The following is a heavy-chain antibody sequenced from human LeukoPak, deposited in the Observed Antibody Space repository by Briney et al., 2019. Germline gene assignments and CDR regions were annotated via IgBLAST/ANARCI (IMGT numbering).Heavy chain of an antibody. D-gene: IGHD2-2*01. J-gene: IGHJ6*02. CDR3: ARETFVVVPAATYYYYGMDV. Sequence: GASVKVSCKASGYTFTSYGISWVRQAPGQGLEWMGWISAYNGNTNYAQKLQGRDTMTTDTSTSTAYMELRSLRSDDTAVYYCARETFVVVPAATYYYYGMDVWGQGTTVTVSS. CDR1: GYTFTSYG. CDR2: ISAYNGNT. V-gene: IGHV1-18*01.